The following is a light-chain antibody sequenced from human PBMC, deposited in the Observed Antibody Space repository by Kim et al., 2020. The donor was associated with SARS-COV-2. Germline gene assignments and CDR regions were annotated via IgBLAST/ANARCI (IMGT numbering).Light chain of an antibody. V-gene: IGKV1-5*01. CDR1: QTITTW. J-gene: IGKJ1*01. CDR3: QQYHTFPWT. CDR2: EVS. Sequence: SAAVGDNVTITCRASQTITTWLAWYRQKPGKAPNLLIYEVSTLEDGVPSRFSGGGSGTEFTLTITSLQPDDFATYYCQQYHTFPWTFGQGTKLEI.